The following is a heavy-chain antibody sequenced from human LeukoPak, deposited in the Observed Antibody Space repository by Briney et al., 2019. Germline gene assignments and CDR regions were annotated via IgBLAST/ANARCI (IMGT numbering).Heavy chain of an antibody. D-gene: IGHD5-12*01. CDR1: GFIFSDYA. CDR2: ISGSVDST. V-gene: IGHV3-23*01. J-gene: IGHJ4*02. Sequence: GGSLRLSCAASGFIFSDYAMSWVRQAPGKGMEWVSAISGSVDSTYYADSVKCRFTISRGNTKNTLSLQMNSLRAEDTAVYYCAKDHGRLGGEGTLVTVST. CDR3: AKDHGRL.